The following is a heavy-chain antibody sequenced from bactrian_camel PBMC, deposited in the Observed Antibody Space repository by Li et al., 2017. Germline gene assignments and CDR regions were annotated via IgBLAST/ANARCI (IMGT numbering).Heavy chain of an antibody. CDR2: IGSGGGNT. Sequence: VQLVESGGGLVRQGGSLRLSCAASGYRFHDYAMSWVRQAPGKGLEWVSGIGSGGGNTYYADSVKGRFTISRDNAKNALYLRTNSLQSEDTAMYYCAANFGPYCSGPYLARRANFLGQGTQVTVS. CDR1: GYRFHDYA. J-gene: IGHJ4*01. D-gene: IGHD2*01. V-gene: IGHV3-1*01.